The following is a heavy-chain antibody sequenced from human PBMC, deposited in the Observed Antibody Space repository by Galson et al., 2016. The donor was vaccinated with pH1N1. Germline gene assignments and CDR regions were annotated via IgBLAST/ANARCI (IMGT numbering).Heavy chain of an antibody. CDR1: GYIFTTYW. V-gene: IGHV5-51*01. CDR3: ARYTVTYYYDSSGYPDWYFDL. Sequence: QSGAEVKKPGESLKISCKGSGYIFTTYWIAWVRQMPGKGLEWMGKVYPRDSDARYSPSFQGQVTISADKSTSTAYLQWSSLKASDTAIYYCARYTVTYYYDSSGYPDWYFDLWGRGTLVTVSS. D-gene: IGHD3-22*01. CDR2: VYPRDSDA. J-gene: IGHJ2*01.